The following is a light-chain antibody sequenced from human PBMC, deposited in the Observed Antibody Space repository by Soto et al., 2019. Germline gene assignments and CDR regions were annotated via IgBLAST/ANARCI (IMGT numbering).Light chain of an antibody. CDR2: AAS. CDR1: QSISTY. Sequence: DIQMTQSPSSLSASVGDRVTITCRASQSISTYLNWYQQKPGKALKLLIYAASSLHSGVPSRFSVGGSATDFTHTIRRLQAEAFATHFCQQRYSTLTFGQGTRLEMK. J-gene: IGKJ5*01. CDR3: QQRYSTLT. V-gene: IGKV1-39*01.